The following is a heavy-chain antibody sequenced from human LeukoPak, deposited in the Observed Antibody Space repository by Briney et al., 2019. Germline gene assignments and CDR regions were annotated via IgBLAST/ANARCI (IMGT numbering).Heavy chain of an antibody. D-gene: IGHD3-16*01. J-gene: IGHJ4*02. CDR2: ISAYNGNT. CDR1: GYTFTSYG. V-gene: IGHV1-18*01. Sequence: ASVKVSCKASGYTFTSYGISWVRQAPGQGLEWMGWISAYNGNTNYAQKLQGRVTITADKSTSTAYMELSSLRSEDTAVYYCARDGGSDPFAYWGQGTLVTVSS. CDR3: ARDGGSDPFAY.